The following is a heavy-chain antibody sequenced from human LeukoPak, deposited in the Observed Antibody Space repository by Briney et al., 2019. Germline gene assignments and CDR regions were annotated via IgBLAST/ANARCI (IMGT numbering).Heavy chain of an antibody. D-gene: IGHD6-19*01. CDR2: IWYDGSNK. V-gene: IGHV3-33*06. Sequence: GGSLRLSCAASGFTFSSYGMHWVRQAPGKGLEWVAVIWYDGSNKYYADSVKGRFTISRDNSKNTLCLQMNSLRAEDTAVYYCAKDLDGSGWPLDYWGQGTLVTVSS. J-gene: IGHJ4*02. CDR1: GFTFSSYG. CDR3: AKDLDGSGWPLDY.